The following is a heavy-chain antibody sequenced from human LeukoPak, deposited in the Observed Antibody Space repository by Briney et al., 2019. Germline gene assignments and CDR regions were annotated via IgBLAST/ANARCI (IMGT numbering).Heavy chain of an antibody. CDR1: RGPNSRGHYY. Sequence: SETQTLPCSVSRGPNSRGHYYGTRIRQPPGKGLEWIGYIYNSGSTYYNASLKSLVTISIDTSNNQFSLKLSSVTAADTSVYLSARVPVFLHYWGRGILVTVSS. CDR3: ARVPVFLHY. V-gene: IGHV4-30-4*01. J-gene: IGHJ4*02. D-gene: IGHD3-3*01. CDR2: IYNSGST.